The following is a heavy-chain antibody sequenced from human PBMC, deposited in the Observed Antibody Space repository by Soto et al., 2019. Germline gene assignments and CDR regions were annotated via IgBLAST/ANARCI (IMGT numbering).Heavy chain of an antibody. CDR2: IKQDGSEK. Sequence: GGSLRLSCAASGFTFSSYCMSWVRQAPGKGLEWVANIKQDGSEKYYVDSVKGRFTISRDNAKNSLYLQMNSLRAEDTAVYYCARVTTKYYYGMDVWGQGTTVTVSS. D-gene: IGHD4-4*01. V-gene: IGHV3-7*03. CDR1: GFTFSSYC. CDR3: ARVTTKYYYGMDV. J-gene: IGHJ6*02.